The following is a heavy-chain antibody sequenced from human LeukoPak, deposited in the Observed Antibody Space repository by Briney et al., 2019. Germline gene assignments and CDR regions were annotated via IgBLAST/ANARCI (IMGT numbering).Heavy chain of an antibody. D-gene: IGHD3-22*01. V-gene: IGHV3-48*03. CDR1: GFTFSSYE. Sequence: QTGGSLRLSCAASGFTFSSYEMNWVRQAPGKGLEWVSYISSSGSTIYYADSVKGRFTISRDNAKNSLYLQMNSLRAEDTAVYYCARYYYDSSGYFVSYFDYWGQGTLVTVSS. J-gene: IGHJ4*02. CDR2: ISSSGSTI. CDR3: ARYYYDSSGYFVSYFDY.